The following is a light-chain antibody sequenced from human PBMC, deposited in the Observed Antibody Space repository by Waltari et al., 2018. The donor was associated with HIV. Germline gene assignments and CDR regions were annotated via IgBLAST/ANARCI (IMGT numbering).Light chain of an antibody. CDR3: QQYYSTPWT. Sequence: DIVMTQSPDSLAVSLGERATINCKSSQSVLYSSNNKNYLAWYQQKPGQPPKLLIYGACTRESGVPDRFSGSGSGTDFTLTISSLQAEDVAVYYCQQYYSTPWTFGQGTKVEIK. CDR1: QSVLYSSNNKNY. CDR2: GAC. J-gene: IGKJ1*01. V-gene: IGKV4-1*01.